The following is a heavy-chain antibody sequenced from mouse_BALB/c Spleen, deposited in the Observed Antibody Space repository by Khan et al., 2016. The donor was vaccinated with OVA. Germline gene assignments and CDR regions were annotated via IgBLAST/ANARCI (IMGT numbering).Heavy chain of an antibody. CDR2: INPSNGGT. V-gene: IGHV1S81*02. CDR3: TRSGYGTFAY. D-gene: IGHD2-1*01. CDR1: GYTFTSYY. J-gene: IGHJ3*01. Sequence: QVQLQQSGAELVKPGASVRLSCKASGYTFTSYYLYWVKQRPGQGLEWIGDINPSNGGTNFNEKFKSKATLTVDKSSSTAYMQLSSLTSEDSAVYYCTRSGYGTFAYWGQGTLVTVA.